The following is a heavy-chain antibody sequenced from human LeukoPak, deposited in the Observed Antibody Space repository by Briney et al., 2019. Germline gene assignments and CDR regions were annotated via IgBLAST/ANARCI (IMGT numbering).Heavy chain of an antibody. CDR3: ARLRDRFDP. CDR1: GGSISSHY. Sequence: SETLSLTCTVSGGSISSHYWSWIRQPPGKGLEWIGYIYYSGSTNYNPSLKSRVTISVDTSKNQFSLKLSSVTAADTAVSYCARLRDRFDPWGQGTLVTVSS. CDR2: IYYSGST. J-gene: IGHJ5*02. V-gene: IGHV4-59*11.